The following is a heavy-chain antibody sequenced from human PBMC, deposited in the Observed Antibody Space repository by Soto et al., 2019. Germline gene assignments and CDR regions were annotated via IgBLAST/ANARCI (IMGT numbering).Heavy chain of an antibody. V-gene: IGHV4-30-2*01. CDR2: INHSGST. CDR1: GGSISSGGYS. Sequence: LSLTCAVSGGSISSGGYSWSWIRQPPGKGLEWIGYINHSGSTYYNPSLKSRVTISVDRSKNQFSLKLSSVTAADTAVYYCARAPDYYGSGSQFDYWGQGTLVTVSS. D-gene: IGHD3-10*01. CDR3: ARAPDYYGSGSQFDY. J-gene: IGHJ4*02.